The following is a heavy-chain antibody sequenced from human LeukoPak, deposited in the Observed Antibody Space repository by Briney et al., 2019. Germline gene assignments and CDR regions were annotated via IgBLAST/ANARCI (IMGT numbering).Heavy chain of an antibody. D-gene: IGHD6-13*01. CDR1: GGSISSGGYY. CDR3: ASSSRPHDYYYYYGMDV. J-gene: IGHJ6*02. Sequence: SQTLSLTCIVSGGSISSGGYYWSWIRQHPGKGLEWIGCIYYSGSTYYNPSLKSRVTISVDTSKNQFSLKLSSVTAADTAVYYCASSSRPHDYYYYYGMDVWGQGTTVTVSS. V-gene: IGHV4-31*03. CDR2: IYYSGST.